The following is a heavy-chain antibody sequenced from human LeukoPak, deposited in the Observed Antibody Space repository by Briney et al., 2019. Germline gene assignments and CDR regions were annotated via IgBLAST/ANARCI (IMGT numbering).Heavy chain of an antibody. Sequence: SETLSLTCTVSGGSITSGDYYWSWIRQSPGTGLEWIGYIYNSGSATYNPSLKSRATISGDTSTNQVSLRLTSMTAADTAVYYCARERGMVGIVWGQGTTVTVSS. J-gene: IGHJ6*02. V-gene: IGHV4-30-4*01. CDR3: ARERGMVGIV. D-gene: IGHD2-15*01. CDR1: GGSITSGDYY. CDR2: IYNSGSA.